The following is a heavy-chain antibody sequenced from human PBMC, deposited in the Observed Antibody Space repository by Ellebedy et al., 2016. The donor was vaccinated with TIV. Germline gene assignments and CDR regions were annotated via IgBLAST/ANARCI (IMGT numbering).Heavy chain of an antibody. Sequence: SETLSLXXTLSGAFITGGAYYWGWIRQPPGKGLEWIGNINYNGDTNYNPSLKSRASISLATSAKQFSLRLTSVTAADTAVYYCARDRDTFDQYYGMDVWGQGTTVVVSS. CDR1: GAFITGGAYY. V-gene: IGHV4-39*07. CDR2: INYNGDT. D-gene: IGHD3-16*01. J-gene: IGHJ6*02. CDR3: ARDRDTFDQYYGMDV.